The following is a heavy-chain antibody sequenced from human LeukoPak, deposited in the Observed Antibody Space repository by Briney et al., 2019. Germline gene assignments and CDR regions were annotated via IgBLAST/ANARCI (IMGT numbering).Heavy chain of an antibody. J-gene: IGHJ3*02. CDR3: ARWGYFDGPYAFDI. CDR2: INSDGSST. V-gene: IGHV3-74*01. Sequence: GGSLRLSCAASGFTFSSYWMHWVRQAPGKGLVWVSRINSDGSSTSYADSVKGRFTISRDNAKNTLYLQMNSLRAEDTAVYYCARWGYFDGPYAFDIWGQGTMVTVSS. D-gene: IGHD3-9*01. CDR1: GFTFSSYW.